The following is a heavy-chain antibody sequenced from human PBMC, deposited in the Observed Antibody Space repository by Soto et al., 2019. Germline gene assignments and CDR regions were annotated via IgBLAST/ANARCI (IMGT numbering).Heavy chain of an antibody. CDR3: VRGNFYYGMDV. Sequence: GGSLRLSCAASGFTFSSYAMSWVRQAPGKGLEWVSYMSGSGDAIYYADSVKGRFTISRDNAKNSLHLEMNSLRVEDTAMYYCVRGNFYYGMDVCGQGTTVTVSS. CDR2: MSGSGDAI. J-gene: IGHJ6*02. CDR1: GFTFSSYA. V-gene: IGHV3-48*04.